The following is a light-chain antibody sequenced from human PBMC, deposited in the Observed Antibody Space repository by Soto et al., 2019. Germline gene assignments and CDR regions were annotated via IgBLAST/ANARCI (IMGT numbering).Light chain of an antibody. CDR2: GNN. CDR3: QSYDTSLRGSEV. CDR1: SSNIGAGYD. V-gene: IGLV1-40*01. Sequence: QAVVTQPPSVSGAPGQRVTISCTGGSSNIGAGYDVHWYQQLPGTAPKLLIYGNNNRPSGVPDRFSVSKSGTPASLAITGLQPEDEADYYCQSYDTSLRGSEVFGGGTKLTVL. J-gene: IGLJ2*01.